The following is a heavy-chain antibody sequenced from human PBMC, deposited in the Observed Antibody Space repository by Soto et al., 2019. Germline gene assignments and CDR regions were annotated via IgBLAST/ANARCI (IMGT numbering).Heavy chain of an antibody. D-gene: IGHD1-26*01. CDR1: GFTFSSYS. CDR3: ARVFIGGATVYYYYYGMDA. CDR2: ISSSSSYI. Sequence: GSLRLSCAASGFTFSSYSMNWVRQAPGKGLEWVSSISSSSSYIYYADSVKGRFTISRDNAKNSLYLQMNSLRAEDTAVYYWARVFIGGATVYYYYYGMDAWGKGTTVTVS. J-gene: IGHJ6*04. V-gene: IGHV3-21*01.